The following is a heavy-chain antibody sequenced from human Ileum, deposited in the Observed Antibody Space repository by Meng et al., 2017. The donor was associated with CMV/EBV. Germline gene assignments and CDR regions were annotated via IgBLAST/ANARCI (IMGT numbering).Heavy chain of an antibody. V-gene: IGHV3-30*02. D-gene: IGHD2/OR15-2a*01. J-gene: IGHJ5*02. CDR1: GFTFSSYG. CDR2: IRYDGSNK. CDR3: AKDSTRISRVGWFDP. Sequence: SGFTFSSYGMHWVRQAPGKGLEWVACIRYDGSNKYYADSVKGRFTISRDNSKNTLYLQMNSLRAKDTAVYYCAKDSTRISRVGWFDPWGQGTLVTVSS.